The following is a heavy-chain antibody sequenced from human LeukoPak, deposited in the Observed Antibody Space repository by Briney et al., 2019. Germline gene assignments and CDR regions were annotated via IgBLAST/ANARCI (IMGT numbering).Heavy chain of an antibody. Sequence: GGSRRLSCAASGFTFLTYAMSWVRQAPGKGLQWVSVIRDSGASTYYADSVKGRFTISRDNSKNTLYLQMNGLRAEDTAVYYCAKAGRSGWYPGWPFDIWGQGTMVTVSS. CDR2: IRDSGAST. D-gene: IGHD6-19*01. J-gene: IGHJ3*02. V-gene: IGHV3-23*01. CDR1: GFTFLTYA. CDR3: AKAGRSGWYPGWPFDI.